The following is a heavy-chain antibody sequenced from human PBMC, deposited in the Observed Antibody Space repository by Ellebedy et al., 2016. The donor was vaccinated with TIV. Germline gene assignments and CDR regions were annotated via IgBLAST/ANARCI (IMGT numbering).Heavy chain of an antibody. Sequence: GESLKISXAASGFTVSSNYMSWVRQAPGKGLEWVSVIYSGGSTYYADSVKGRFTISRDNSKNTLYLQMNSLRVEDTAVYYCAKSLRLGDYDGYFDYWGQGTLVTVSS. J-gene: IGHJ4*02. CDR3: AKSLRLGDYDGYFDY. CDR2: IYSGGST. D-gene: IGHD4-17*01. V-gene: IGHV3-53*01. CDR1: GFTVSSNY.